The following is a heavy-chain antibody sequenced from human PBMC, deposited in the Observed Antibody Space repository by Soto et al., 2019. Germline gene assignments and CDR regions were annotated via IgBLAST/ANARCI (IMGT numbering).Heavy chain of an antibody. D-gene: IGHD4-17*01. J-gene: IGHJ6*02. CDR3: ARGSPDYGDYGRIYYYGMDV. V-gene: IGHV1-18*01. Sequence: ASVEGSCKASCFTFSSYGISWLRQAPGQGLEWMGWISAYNGNTNYAQKLQGRVTMTTDTSTSTAYMELRSLRSDDTAVYYCARGSPDYGDYGRIYYYGMDVWGQ. CDR1: CFTFSSYG. CDR2: ISAYNGNT.